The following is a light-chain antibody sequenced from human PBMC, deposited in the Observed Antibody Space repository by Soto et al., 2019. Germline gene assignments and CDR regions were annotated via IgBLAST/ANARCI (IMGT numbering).Light chain of an antibody. CDR1: QSVSSSS. V-gene: IGKV3-20*01. J-gene: IGKJ1*01. CDR3: QQYGSSPST. CDR2: GAS. Sequence: EIVLTQSPGTLALSPGERAPLSCRSSQSVSSSSLAWYQQKPGQAPRLLIDGASSRATGIPDRFSGGGSGTDFTLTITRLEPEDFAVYYCQQYGSSPSTFGQGTKVDIK.